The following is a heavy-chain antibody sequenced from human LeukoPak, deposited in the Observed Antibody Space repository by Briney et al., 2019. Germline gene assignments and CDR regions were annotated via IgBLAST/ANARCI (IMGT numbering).Heavy chain of an antibody. D-gene: IGHD3-22*01. Sequence: SETLSLTCTVPGGSISGYSWNWFRQTPGKGLEWIGYIYYSGNTNYNPSLKSRVTISVDTTNNQFSLRLTSVTAADTAMYYCARGSNYDSSGYYHDYWGQGTLVTVSS. CDR3: ARGSNYDSSGYYHDY. V-gene: IGHV4-59*01. J-gene: IGHJ4*02. CDR1: GGSISGYS. CDR2: IYYSGNT.